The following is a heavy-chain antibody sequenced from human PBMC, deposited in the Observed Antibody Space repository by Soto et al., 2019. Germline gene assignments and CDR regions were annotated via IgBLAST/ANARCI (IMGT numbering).Heavy chain of an antibody. V-gene: IGHV4-59*01. Sequence: QVQLQESGPGLVKPSETLSLTCTVSGGSISSYYWSWIRQPPGKGLEWIGYIYYSGSTNYNPSLKSRVTISVDTSKNQFSLKLSSVTAADTAVYYCARVQLLLGYYYYGMDVWGQGTTVTVSS. CDR1: GGSISSYY. D-gene: IGHD2-15*01. CDR2: IYYSGST. CDR3: ARVQLLLGYYYYGMDV. J-gene: IGHJ6*02.